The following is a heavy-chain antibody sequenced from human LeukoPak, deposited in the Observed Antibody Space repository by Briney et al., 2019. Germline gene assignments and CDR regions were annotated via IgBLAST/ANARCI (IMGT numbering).Heavy chain of an antibody. J-gene: IGHJ5*02. D-gene: IGHD2-8*01. CDR2: ISAYNGNT. CDR3: ARDFTVLMVYASHNWFDP. V-gene: IGHV1-18*01. CDR1: GYTFTNYD. Sequence: ASVKVSCKASGYTFTNYDINWVRQATGQGLEWMGWISAYNGNTNYAQKLQGRVTMTTDTSTSTAYMELRSLRSDDTAVYYCARDFTVLMVYASHNWFDPWGQGTLVTVSS.